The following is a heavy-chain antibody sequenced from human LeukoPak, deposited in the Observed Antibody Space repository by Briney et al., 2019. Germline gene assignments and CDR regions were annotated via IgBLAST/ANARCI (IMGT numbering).Heavy chain of an antibody. V-gene: IGHV3-74*01. CDR2: LNSDGSST. CDR1: GFTFSNYW. CDR3: AKAGDGYNYGAFDI. D-gene: IGHD5-24*01. Sequence: PGGSLRLSCAASGFTFSNYWMHWVRQAPGKGLVWVSRLNSDGSSTNYADSVKGRFTISRDNAKNTLYLQMNSLRAEDTAVYYCAKAGDGYNYGAFDIWGQGTMVTVSS. J-gene: IGHJ3*02.